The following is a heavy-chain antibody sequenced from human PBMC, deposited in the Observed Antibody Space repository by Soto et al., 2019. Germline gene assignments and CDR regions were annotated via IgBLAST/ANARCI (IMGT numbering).Heavy chain of an antibody. V-gene: IGHV3-23*01. CDR3: ANGRYYYHSIAYFAY. D-gene: IGHD3-22*01. CDR2: ISGSGGST. J-gene: IGHJ4*02. CDR1: GFTFSSDD. Sequence: EVQLLESGGGLVQPGGSLRLSCAASGFTFSSDDMSWVRQSPGKGLEWVSAISGSGGSTYYADSVKGRFTISRDNSTSTLYLHMNSLRAEDTTVYYCANGRYYYHSIAYFAYWGQGTLVTVSS.